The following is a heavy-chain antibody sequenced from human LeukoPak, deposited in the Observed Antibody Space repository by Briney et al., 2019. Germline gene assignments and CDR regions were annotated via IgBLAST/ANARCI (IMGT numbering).Heavy chain of an antibody. J-gene: IGHJ5*02. Sequence: SETLSLTCAVSGGSTSRYYWYWIRQPPGKGLEWIAYVNYRGATNYNPSLKSRATISADTSKKQFSLKLSSVTAADTAVYYCASGSPNWFDPWGQGILVTVSA. CDR3: ASGSPNWFDP. CDR1: GGSTSRYY. V-gene: IGHV4-59*01. CDR2: VNYRGAT.